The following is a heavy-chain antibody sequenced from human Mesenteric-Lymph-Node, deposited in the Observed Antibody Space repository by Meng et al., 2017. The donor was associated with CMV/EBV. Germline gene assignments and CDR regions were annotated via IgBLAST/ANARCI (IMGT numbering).Heavy chain of an antibody. Sequence: GESLKISCAASGFTFNSYAMHWVRQAPGKGPEWVAIISYDGSNKYYADSVKGRFTISRDNAKNSLYLQMNSLRAEDTAVYYCAKNRGWLIDFWGQGTLVTVSS. V-gene: IGHV3-30-3*01. D-gene: IGHD2/OR15-2a*01. CDR2: ISYDGSNK. J-gene: IGHJ4*02. CDR1: GFTFNSYA. CDR3: AKNRGWLIDF.